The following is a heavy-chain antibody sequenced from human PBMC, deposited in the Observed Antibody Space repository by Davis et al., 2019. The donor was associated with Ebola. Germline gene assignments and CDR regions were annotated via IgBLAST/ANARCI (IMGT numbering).Heavy chain of an antibody. J-gene: IGHJ6*02. D-gene: IGHD2-2*01. V-gene: IGHV3-43D*04. CDR2: ISWDGGST. CDR3: AKGDYCSSTSCPRSPYYYYYGMDV. CDR1: GFTFDDYA. Sequence: PGGSLRLSCAASGFTFDDYAMHWVRQAPGKGLEWVSLISWDGGSTYYADSVKGRFTISRDNSKNSLYLQMNSLRAEDTALYYCAKGDYCSSTSCPRSPYYYYYGMDVWGQGTTVTVSS.